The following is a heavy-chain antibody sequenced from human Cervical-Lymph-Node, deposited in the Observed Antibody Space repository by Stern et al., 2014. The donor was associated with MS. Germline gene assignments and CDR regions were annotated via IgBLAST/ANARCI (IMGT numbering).Heavy chain of an antibody. CDR2: IYPDDSDT. CDR1: GYSFTNYW. Sequence: QLVQSGAEVKKPGESLKISCKGSGYSFTNYWIGWVRQMPGQGLEWMGIIYPDDSDTGYRPSFQRQVTIPADKSINAAYLQWSSRKASDTAMYYCARMWAVQGPRGNLPGYFQHWGQGTLVTVSS. V-gene: IGHV5-51*01. CDR3: ARMWAVQGPRGNLPGYFQH. J-gene: IGHJ1*01. D-gene: IGHD3-10*01.